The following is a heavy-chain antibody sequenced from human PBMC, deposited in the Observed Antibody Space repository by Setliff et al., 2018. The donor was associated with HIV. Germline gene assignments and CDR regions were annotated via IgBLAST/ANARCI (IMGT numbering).Heavy chain of an antibody. CDR3: ARDDSGYYYDY. V-gene: IGHV4-59*11. CDR1: GGSISSHY. D-gene: IGHD3-22*01. J-gene: IGHJ4*02. Sequence: SETLSLTCTVSGGSISSHYWSWIRQPPGKGLEWIGSIYYSGSTNYNPSLKSRVIISVDTSKNQLSLSLSSVTAADTAVYYCARDDSGYYYDYWGQGKLVTVSS. CDR2: IYYSGST.